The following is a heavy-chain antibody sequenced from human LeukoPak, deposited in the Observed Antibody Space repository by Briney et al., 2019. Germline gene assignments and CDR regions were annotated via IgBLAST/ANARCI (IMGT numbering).Heavy chain of an antibody. CDR1: GFTLSTYG. D-gene: IGHD2-2*01. CDR2: ISYDGSNK. Sequence: GRSLRLSCAASGFTLSTYGMHWVRQAPGKGLEWVAVISYDGSNKYYADSVKGRFTISRDNAKNSLYLQMNSLRADDTAVYYCARRYCSSTSCPIDYWGQGTLVTVSS. CDR3: ARRYCSSTSCPIDY. J-gene: IGHJ4*02. V-gene: IGHV3-30*03.